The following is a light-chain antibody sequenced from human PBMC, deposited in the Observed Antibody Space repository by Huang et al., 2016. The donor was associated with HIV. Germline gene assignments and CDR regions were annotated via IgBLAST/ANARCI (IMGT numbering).Light chain of an antibody. J-gene: IGKJ2*01. CDR3: MQALQTPRT. CDR2: LGF. CDR1: QSLLHSNGYNY. Sequence: DVVMTQSPLSLSVTPGEPASISCRSSQSLLHSNGYNYLDWYLQKPGQSPQLLIYLGFNRASGVPYRFSGSGSGTDFTLKISRVEAEDVGVYYCMQALQTPRTFGQGTKLDIK. V-gene: IGKV2-28*01.